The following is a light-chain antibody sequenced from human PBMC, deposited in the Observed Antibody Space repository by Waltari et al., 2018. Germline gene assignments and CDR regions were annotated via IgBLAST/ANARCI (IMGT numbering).Light chain of an antibody. J-gene: IGKJ1*01. V-gene: IGKV1-5*03. CDR1: QSISSW. CDR3: QEYNSYSRT. Sequence: DIQMTQSPSTLSASVGDRVTITCRASQSISSWLAWYQQKPGKAPKLLIYKASSLGSGVPLRFSGSGSGTEFSLTISSLQPDDSATYYCQEYNSYSRTFGQGTKVEIK. CDR2: KAS.